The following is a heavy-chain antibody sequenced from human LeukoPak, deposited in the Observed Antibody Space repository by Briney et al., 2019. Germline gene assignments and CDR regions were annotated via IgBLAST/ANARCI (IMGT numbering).Heavy chain of an antibody. CDR1: GYTFTTYY. J-gene: IGHJ4*02. CDR3: ATEAPSYCCYY. V-gene: IGHV1-2*02. D-gene: IGHD2-21*02. Sequence: PSVKGSCKASGYTFTTYYIHWVRHAPGQGLEWRGWISPIRGGTNHAQNVQGRVTLTRHTAITTAYMELSRLTSDDAAVYYCATEAPSYCCYYWGQGTLVTVST. CDR2: ISPIRGGT.